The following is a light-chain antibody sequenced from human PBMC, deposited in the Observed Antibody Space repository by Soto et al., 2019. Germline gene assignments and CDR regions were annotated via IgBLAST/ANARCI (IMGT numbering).Light chain of an antibody. CDR1: QSVGYW. J-gene: IGKJ1*01. CDR3: QQYYSAWT. CDR2: DAS. V-gene: IGKV1-5*01. Sequence: IQMTQSPSTLSASVGDRVTITCRASQSVGYWLAWYQQKPGQAPQFLIYDASNLHDGAPSRSSGSGSGTEFALTISGLRADDFASYYCQQYYSAWTFGQGTKVEV.